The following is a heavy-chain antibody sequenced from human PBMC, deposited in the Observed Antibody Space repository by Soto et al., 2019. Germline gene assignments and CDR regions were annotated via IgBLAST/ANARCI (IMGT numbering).Heavy chain of an antibody. CDR1: GGSISSGGYY. CDR2: IYYSGST. CDR3: ARRRGKMGYSYGYLAYYYDSSGEPVDY. J-gene: IGHJ4*02. Sequence: SETLSLTCTVSGGSISSGGYYWSWIRQHPGKGLEWIGYIYYSGSTYYNPSLKSRVTISVDTSKNQFSLKLSSVTAADTAVYYCARRRGKMGYSYGYLAYYYDSSGEPVDYWGQGTLVTVSS. V-gene: IGHV4-31*03. D-gene: IGHD3-22*01.